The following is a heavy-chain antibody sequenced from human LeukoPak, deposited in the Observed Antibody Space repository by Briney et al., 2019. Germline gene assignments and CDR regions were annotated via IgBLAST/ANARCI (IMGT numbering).Heavy chain of an antibody. CDR3: ARDGYPGMGAFDI. J-gene: IGHJ3*02. V-gene: IGHV4-31*03. CDR1: GGSISSGDYY. Sequence: KTSETLSLTCTVSGGSISSGDYYWTWVRQHPGKGLEWIGYIYYSGSTYYNPSLKNRVTMSLDTSKNQFSLKLTSVTAADTAVYYCARDGYPGMGAFDIWGRGTMVTVSS. CDR2: IYYSGST. D-gene: IGHD5-18*01.